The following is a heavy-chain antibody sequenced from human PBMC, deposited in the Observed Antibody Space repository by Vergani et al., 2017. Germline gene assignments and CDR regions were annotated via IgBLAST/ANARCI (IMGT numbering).Heavy chain of an antibody. CDR3: ARSYYDSSGSYGMDV. D-gene: IGHD3-22*01. V-gene: IGHV3-64*01. Sequence: VQLVESGGGVVQPGRSLRLSCAASGFTFSSYGMHWVRQAPGKGLEYVSAISSNGGSTYYANSVKGRFTISRDNSKNTLYLQMGSLRAEDMAVYYCARSYYDSSGSYGMDVWGQGTTVTVSS. CDR1: GFTFSSYG. J-gene: IGHJ6*02. CDR2: ISSNGGST.